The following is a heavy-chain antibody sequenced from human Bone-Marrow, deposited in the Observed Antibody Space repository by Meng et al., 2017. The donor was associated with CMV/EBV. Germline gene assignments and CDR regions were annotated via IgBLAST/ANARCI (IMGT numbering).Heavy chain of an antibody. Sequence: ASVKVSCKASGYTFTGYYMHWVRQAPGQGLEWMGWMTPNSGNTGYAQKFQGRVTMTRNTSISTAYMELSSLRSEDTAVYYCARDLTEYQPYFDYWGQGTLVTVSS. J-gene: IGHJ4*02. V-gene: IGHV1-8*02. CDR2: MTPNSGNT. CDR3: ARDLTEYQPYFDY. CDR1: GYTFTGYY. D-gene: IGHD2-2*01.